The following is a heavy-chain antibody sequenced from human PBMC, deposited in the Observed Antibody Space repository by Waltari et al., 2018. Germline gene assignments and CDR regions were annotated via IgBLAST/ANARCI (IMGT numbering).Heavy chain of an antibody. Sequence: QVQLQESGPGLVKPSETLSLTCDVSGYSISSGYYWGWLRPPPGKGLEWIGSIYHSGSTYYNPSLKSRVTISVDTSKNQFSLKLSSVTAADTAVYYCARGLAAAGTFDAFDIWGQGTMVTVSS. D-gene: IGHD6-13*01. CDR2: IYHSGST. CDR3: ARGLAAAGTFDAFDI. J-gene: IGHJ3*02. V-gene: IGHV4-38-2*01. CDR1: GYSISSGYY.